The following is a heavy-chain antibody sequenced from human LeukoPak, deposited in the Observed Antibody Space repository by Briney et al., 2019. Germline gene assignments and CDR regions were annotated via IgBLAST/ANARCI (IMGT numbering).Heavy chain of an antibody. CDR3: ARAGIVGASYGMDV. CDR2: IISSGSTI. J-gene: IGHJ6*02. Sequence: GSLRLSCAASGFTFSHYYMSWIRQAPGTVLERVSYIISSGSTIYFTDSVKGRFPISRDNAKNSMYLQMNSLRAEDTAVYYCARAGIVGASYGMDVWGQGTTVTVSS. V-gene: IGHV3-11*01. CDR1: GFTFSHYY. D-gene: IGHD1-26*01.